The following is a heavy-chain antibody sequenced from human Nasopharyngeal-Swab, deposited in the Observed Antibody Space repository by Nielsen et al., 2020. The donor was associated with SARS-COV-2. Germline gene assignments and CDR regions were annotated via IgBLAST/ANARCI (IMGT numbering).Heavy chain of an antibody. V-gene: IGHV4-39*01. J-gene: IGHJ4*02. CDR2: IYYNGNT. CDR3: VRSSSWYYFDY. CDR1: GDSIAYSTFY. D-gene: IGHD6-13*01. Sequence: SETLSLPCPVSGDSIAYSTFYWGWIRQPPGKGLEWIGNIYYNGNTYQNPSLKSRLTISVDKSKNQFSLQLSSVTAADTAVYYCVRSSSWYYFDYWAQGTQVTVSS.